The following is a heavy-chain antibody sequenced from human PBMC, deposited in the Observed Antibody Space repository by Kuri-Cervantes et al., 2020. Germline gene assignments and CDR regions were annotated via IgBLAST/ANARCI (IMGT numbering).Heavy chain of an antibody. V-gene: IGHV3-23*01. CDR3: ARDGRYFDWLYYFDY. J-gene: IGHJ4*02. CDR1: GFTFSSYA. Sequence: GGSLRLSCAASGFTFSSYAMSWVRQAPGKGLEWVSAISGSGGSTYYADSVKGRFTISRDNSKNTLYLQMNSLRAEDTAVYYCARDGRYFDWLYYFDYWGQGTLVTVSS. D-gene: IGHD3-9*01. CDR2: ISGSGGST.